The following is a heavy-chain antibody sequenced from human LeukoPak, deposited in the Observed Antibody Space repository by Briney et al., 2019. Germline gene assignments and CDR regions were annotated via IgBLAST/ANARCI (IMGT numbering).Heavy chain of an antibody. J-gene: IGHJ4*02. D-gene: IGHD4-23*01. CDR3: AKERGHSKPFDY. CDR1: GFIFSYYG. Sequence: GXSLRLSCEVSGFIFSYYGMNWVRQAPGKGLEWVSAISDSGDATYYADSVKGRFTIPRDNSKSTLYLQMNNLRAEDTALYYCAKERGHSKPFDYWGQGTLVTVSS. CDR2: ISDSGDAT. V-gene: IGHV3-23*01.